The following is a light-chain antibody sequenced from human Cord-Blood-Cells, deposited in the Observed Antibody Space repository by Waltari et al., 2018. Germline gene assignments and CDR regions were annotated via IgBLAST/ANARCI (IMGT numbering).Light chain of an antibody. CDR1: QSVSSSY. CDR2: GAS. V-gene: IGKV3-20*01. J-gene: IGKJ1*01. Sequence: FVLTQSPGTTSLSPGARATLSCSASQSVSSSYLAWYQQKPGQAPRLLIYGASSRATGIPDRFSGSASETDFTLTISRLEPEDFAVYYCQQFRTFGQGTKVEIK. CDR3: QQFRT.